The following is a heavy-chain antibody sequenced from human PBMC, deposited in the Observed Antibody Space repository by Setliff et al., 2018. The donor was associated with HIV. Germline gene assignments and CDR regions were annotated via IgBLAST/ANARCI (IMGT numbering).Heavy chain of an antibody. Sequence: GGSLRLSCAASGFTFSDYYMSWIRQAPGKGLEWVSYISSRGSTIYYADSVKGRFTISRDNAKNQFSLKLTSVTASDTAVYYCARAAAGNTGPFDLWGQGSPVTVSS. CDR2: ISSRGSTI. V-gene: IGHV3-11*01. D-gene: IGHD4-17*01. CDR3: ARAAAGNTGPFDL. J-gene: IGHJ4*02. CDR1: GFTFSDYY.